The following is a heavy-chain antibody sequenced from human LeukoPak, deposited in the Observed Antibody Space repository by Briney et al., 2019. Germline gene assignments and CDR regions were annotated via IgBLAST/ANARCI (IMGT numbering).Heavy chain of an antibody. J-gene: IGHJ2*01. CDR2: ISSSSSYI. CDR1: GFTFSSYS. V-gene: IGHV3-21*01. D-gene: IGHD5-18*01. Sequence: PGGSLRLSCAASGFTFSSYSMNWVRQAPGKGLEWVSSISSSSSYIYYADSVKGRFTISRDNAKNSLYLQMNSLRADDTAVYYCARSSSYGPPYFDLWGRGTLVTVSS. CDR3: ARSSSYGPPYFDL.